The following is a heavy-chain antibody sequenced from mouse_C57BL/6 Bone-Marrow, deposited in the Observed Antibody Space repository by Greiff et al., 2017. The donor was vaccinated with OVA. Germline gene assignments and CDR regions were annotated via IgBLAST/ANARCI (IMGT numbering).Heavy chain of an antibody. D-gene: IGHD1-1*01. CDR3: ARSLLLRPHFDY. J-gene: IGHJ2*01. CDR1: GFNIKDYY. V-gene: IGHV14-2*01. Sequence: VQLQQSGAELVKPGASVKLSCTASGFNIKDYYMHWVKQRTEQGLEWIGRIDPEDGETKYAPKFKGKATITADTSSNTAYLQLSSLTSEDTAVYYCARSLLLRPHFDYWGQGTTLTVSS. CDR2: IDPEDGET.